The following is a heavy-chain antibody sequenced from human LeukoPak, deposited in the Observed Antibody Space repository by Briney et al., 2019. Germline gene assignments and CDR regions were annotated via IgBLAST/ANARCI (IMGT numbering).Heavy chain of an antibody. CDR3: ARGLGGRGEGFDY. CDR2: SNWNGGST. Sequence: GGSLRLSCAASGFTFDDYGMSWVRHAQGKGLEWVSGSNWNGGSTGYADSVKGRFTISRDNAKNSLYLQMNSLRAEGTALYYCARGLGGRGEGFDYWGQGTLVTVSS. CDR1: GFTFDDYG. V-gene: IGHV3-20*04. J-gene: IGHJ4*02. D-gene: IGHD3-10*01.